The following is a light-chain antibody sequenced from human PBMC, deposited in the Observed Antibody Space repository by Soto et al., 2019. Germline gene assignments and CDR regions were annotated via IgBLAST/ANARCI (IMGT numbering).Light chain of an antibody. CDR2: EVT. Sequence: QSVPTQPASVSGSPGQSITISCTGTSSDVGGYNYVSWYQQHPGKAPRVMIYEVTSRPSGVSDRFSGSKSGNTASLTISGLQVEDEADYYCSSLTSSGTRVFGTGTKLTVL. V-gene: IGLV2-14*01. CDR1: SSDVGGYNY. CDR3: SSLTSSGTRV. J-gene: IGLJ1*01.